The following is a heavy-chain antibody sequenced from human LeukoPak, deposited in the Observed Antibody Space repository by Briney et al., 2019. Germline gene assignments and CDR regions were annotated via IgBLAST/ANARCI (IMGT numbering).Heavy chain of an antibody. CDR3: ARVFPAFGVIGAFDI. D-gene: IGHD2-21*01. Sequence: PGGSLRLSCAASGFTFSSYAMNWVRQAPGKGLEYVSVISTNGGSTYYPNSVKGRFTISRDNSKNTLYLQMGSLRAEDMAVYYCARVFPAFGVIGAFDIWGQGTMVTVSS. CDR1: GFTFSSYA. V-gene: IGHV3-64*01. CDR2: ISTNGGST. J-gene: IGHJ3*02.